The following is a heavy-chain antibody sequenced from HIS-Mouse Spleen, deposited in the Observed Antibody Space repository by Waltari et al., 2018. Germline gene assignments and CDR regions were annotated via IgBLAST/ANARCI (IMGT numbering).Heavy chain of an antibody. CDR1: GCSIRRGGYY. J-gene: IGHJ5*02. V-gene: IGHV4-31*03. Sequence: QVQLQESGPGLVKPSQTLSLTCPVPGCSIRRGGYYWSWIRQPPGTGLEWIWYIYYSGSTYYNPSLKSRVTISVDTSKNQFSLKLSSVTAADTAVYYCARSPYYDFWSGYSDNWFDPWGQGTLVTVSS. D-gene: IGHD3-3*01. CDR2: IYYSGST. CDR3: ARSPYYDFWSGYSDNWFDP.